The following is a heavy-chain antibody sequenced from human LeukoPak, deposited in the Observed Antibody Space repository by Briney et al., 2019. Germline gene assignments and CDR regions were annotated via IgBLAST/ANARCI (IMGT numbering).Heavy chain of an antibody. CDR1: GGXISNYY. J-gene: IGHJ3*01. Sequence: SETLSLTCTVSGGXISNYYWTWIRQPPGKGLEWIGYIYYTGSTNYNPSLKSRVTISVDTSKNQFSLKLSSVTAADTAVYYCARRSDYYDILNLWGQGTMVTVSS. CDR2: IYYTGST. CDR3: ARRSDYYDILNL. D-gene: IGHD3-22*01. V-gene: IGHV4-59*01.